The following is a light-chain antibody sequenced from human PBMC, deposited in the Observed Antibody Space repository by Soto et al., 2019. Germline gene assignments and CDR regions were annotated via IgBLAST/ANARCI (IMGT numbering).Light chain of an antibody. J-gene: IGKJ5*01. V-gene: IGKV3-20*01. CDR2: GAS. Sequence: EIVLTQSPGTLSLSPGEMVALSCRASQTVTFSYLAWYQQKPGQAPRLLIFGASTRATGIPDRFRGSGSGTDFTLTISRLEPEDFAVYYCQQYGSSLGITFGQGTRLEIK. CDR3: QQYGSSLGIT. CDR1: QTVTFSY.